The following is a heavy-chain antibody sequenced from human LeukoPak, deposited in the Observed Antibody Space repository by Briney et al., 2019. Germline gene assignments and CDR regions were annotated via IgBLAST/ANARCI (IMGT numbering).Heavy chain of an antibody. D-gene: IGHD2-2*01. CDR1: GGTFSSYA. Sequence: SVKVSCKASGGTFSSYAISWVRQAPGQGLEWMGRIIPIFGIANYAQKFQGRVTITADKSTSTAYMELSSLRSEDTAVYHCASQPVASSTNRGWFDPWGQGTLVTVSS. CDR2: IIPIFGIA. J-gene: IGHJ5*02. CDR3: ASQPVASSTNRGWFDP. V-gene: IGHV1-69*04.